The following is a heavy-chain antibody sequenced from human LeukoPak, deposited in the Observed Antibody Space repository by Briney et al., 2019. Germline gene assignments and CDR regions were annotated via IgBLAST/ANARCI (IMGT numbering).Heavy chain of an antibody. Sequence: ETLSLSCTASGGSISSYYWSWIRQPPGKGLECIGEINNSGSTSYNPSLKSRVTISVDTSKNQFSLKLNSVTAADTAVYYCARGRRAGESKFGLLLYYFDYWGQGTLVTVSS. V-gene: IGHV4-34*01. CDR3: ARGRRAGESKFGLLLYYFDY. D-gene: IGHD2-15*01. CDR2: INNSGST. J-gene: IGHJ4*02. CDR1: GGSISSYY.